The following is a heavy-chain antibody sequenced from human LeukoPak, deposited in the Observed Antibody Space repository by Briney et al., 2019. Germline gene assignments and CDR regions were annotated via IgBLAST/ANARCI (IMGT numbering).Heavy chain of an antibody. CDR2: IYYSGST. V-gene: IGHV4-31*03. Sequence: SETLSLTCNVSGGSISSGGYYWSWIRQHPGKGLEWIGYIYYSGSTYYNPSLKSRVTISVDTSKNQFSLKLSSVTAADTAVYYCARVIAAAGKPYYFDYWGQGTPVTVSS. D-gene: IGHD6-13*01. CDR1: GGSISSGGYY. J-gene: IGHJ4*02. CDR3: ARVIAAAGKPYYFDY.